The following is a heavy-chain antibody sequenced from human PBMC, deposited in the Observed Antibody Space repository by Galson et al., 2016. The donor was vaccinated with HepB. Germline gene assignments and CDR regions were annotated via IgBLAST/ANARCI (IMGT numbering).Heavy chain of an antibody. CDR1: GFTFSNAW. CDR2: ISTDGSIK. CDR3: ARDQGWVYVDPEGWFDP. J-gene: IGHJ5*02. V-gene: IGHV3-30-3*01. D-gene: IGHD4-17*01. Sequence: SLRLSCAASGFTFSNAWMSWVRQAPGKGLEWVAVISTDGSIKYYAGSVKGRFTISRDNSKNTLYLQMNSLRSEDTAVYYCARDQGWVYVDPEGWFDPWGQGTLVIVSS.